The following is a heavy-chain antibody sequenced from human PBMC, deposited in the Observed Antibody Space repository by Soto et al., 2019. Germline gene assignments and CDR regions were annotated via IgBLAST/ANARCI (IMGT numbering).Heavy chain of an antibody. CDR2: INRDDAGI. CDR1: GFTFSAFA. CDR3: AKNYYLDN. J-gene: IGHJ4*02. V-gene: IGHV3-23*01. Sequence: EVQLLESGGALVQPGGSLRLSCGASGFTFSAFAMSWVRQAPGKGLEWVSSINRDDAGIYYADSVRGRFTISRDDSKNTLSLQMNSLRAEDTAIYYCAKNYYLDNWGQGALVTVSS.